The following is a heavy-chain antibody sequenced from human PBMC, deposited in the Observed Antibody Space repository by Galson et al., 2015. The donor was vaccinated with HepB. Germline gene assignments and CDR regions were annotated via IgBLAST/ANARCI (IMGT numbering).Heavy chain of an antibody. J-gene: IGHJ4*02. CDR1: GFTFSSYA. D-gene: IGHD3-9*01. CDR2: ISGSCGST. Sequence: SLRLSCAASGFTFSSYAISWVRQAPGKGLEWVSAISGSCGSTYYADFVKGRFTISRDNSKNTLYLQMNSLRAEDTAVYYCAKDPVPGDYDILTGYYRDYWGQGTLVTVSS. V-gene: IGHV3-23*01. CDR3: AKDPVPGDYDILTGYYRDY.